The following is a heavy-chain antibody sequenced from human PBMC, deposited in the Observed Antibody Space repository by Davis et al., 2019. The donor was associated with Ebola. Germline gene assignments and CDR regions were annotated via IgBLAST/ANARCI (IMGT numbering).Heavy chain of an antibody. V-gene: IGHV3-21*01. J-gene: IGHJ6*03. Sequence: GESLKISCAASGFIFSSYGMNWVRQAPGKGLEWVSCISSSGSSIYYADSVKGRFTISSDNAKHSLYLQMNGLRAEDTAVYYCVRDYGRGWSSFYYYMDVWGKGTTVTVSS. CDR3: VRDYGRGWSSFYYYMDV. CDR2: ISSSGSSI. CDR1: GFIFSSYG. D-gene: IGHD3-10*01.